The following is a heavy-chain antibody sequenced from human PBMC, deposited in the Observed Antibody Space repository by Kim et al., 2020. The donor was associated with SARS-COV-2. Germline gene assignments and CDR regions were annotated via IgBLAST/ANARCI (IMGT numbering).Heavy chain of an antibody. CDR2: TYYRSKWHY. CDR1: GDSVSSDSAA. V-gene: IGHV6-1*01. J-gene: IGHJ4*02. CDR3: ARDHQYSIDY. Sequence: SQTLSLTCVISGDSVSSDSAAWNWIRQSPSRGLEWLGRTYYRSKWHYDYADSVKSRITINPDTSKNQFSLQLKSVTPEDTAMYYCARDHQYSIDYWGQGTLVTVSS. D-gene: IGHD5-12*01.